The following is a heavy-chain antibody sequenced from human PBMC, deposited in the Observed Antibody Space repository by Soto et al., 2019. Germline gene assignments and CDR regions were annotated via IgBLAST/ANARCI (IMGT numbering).Heavy chain of an antibody. J-gene: IGHJ6*02. Sequence: PGGSLRLSCAASGFTFSSYEMNWVRQAPGQGLEWVSYISSSGSTIYYADSVKGRFTISRDNAKNSLYLQMNSLRAEDTAVYYCATDLRPYYSNYVGGMDVWGQGTTVTVSS. CDR2: ISSSGSTI. D-gene: IGHD4-4*01. V-gene: IGHV3-48*03. CDR3: ATDLRPYYSNYVGGMDV. CDR1: GFTFSSYE.